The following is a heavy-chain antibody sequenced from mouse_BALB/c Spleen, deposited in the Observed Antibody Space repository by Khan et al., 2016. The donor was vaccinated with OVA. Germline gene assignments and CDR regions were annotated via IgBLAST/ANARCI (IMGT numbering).Heavy chain of an antibody. Sequence: EVQLQESGGDLVKPGGSLKLSCAASGFTFSSYGMSWVRQTPDKRLEWVATISSGGHYTYYPDSVRGRFTISRDNAKNTLYLQISRLKSEDTAMYYCARTINTVKGDYYAMDYWGQGTSVTVSS. V-gene: IGHV5-6*01. D-gene: IGHD1-1*01. CDR2: ISSGGHYT. CDR1: GFTFSSYG. J-gene: IGHJ4*01. CDR3: ARTINTVKGDYYAMDY.